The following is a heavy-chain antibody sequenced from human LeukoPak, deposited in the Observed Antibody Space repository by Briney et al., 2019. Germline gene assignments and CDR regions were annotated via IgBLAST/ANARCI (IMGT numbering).Heavy chain of an antibody. D-gene: IGHD4-17*01. Sequence: GGSLRLSCAASGFSFSSHGMHWVRQAPGKGLEWVAFISYNGSSKNYADSVQGRFTISRDNSKNTLYLQMNSLRPEDTAVYSCAKDRRDYGDYNTWFDPWGQGTLVTVSS. V-gene: IGHV3-30*18. CDR2: ISYNGSSK. CDR1: GFSFSSHG. CDR3: AKDRRDYGDYNTWFDP. J-gene: IGHJ5*02.